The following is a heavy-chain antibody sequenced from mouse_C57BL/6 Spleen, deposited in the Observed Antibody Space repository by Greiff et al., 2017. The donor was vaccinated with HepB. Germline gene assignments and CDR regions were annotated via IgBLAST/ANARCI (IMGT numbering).Heavy chain of an antibody. V-gene: IGHV1-63*01. CDR1: GYTFTNYW. CDR3: ARSYDYDQDYYAMDY. D-gene: IGHD2-4*01. J-gene: IGHJ4*01. CDR2: IYPGGGYT. Sequence: QVHVKQSGAELVRPGTSVKMSCKASGYTFTNYWIGWAKQRPGHGLEWIGDIYPGGGYTNYNEKFKGKATLTADKSSSTAYMQFSSLTSEDSAIYYCARSYDYDQDYYAMDYWGQGTSVTVSS.